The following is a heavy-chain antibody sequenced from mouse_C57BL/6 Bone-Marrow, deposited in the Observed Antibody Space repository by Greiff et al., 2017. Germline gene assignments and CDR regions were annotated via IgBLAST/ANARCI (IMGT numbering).Heavy chain of an antibody. J-gene: IGHJ2*01. V-gene: IGHV1-26*01. D-gene: IGHD1-1*01. CDR2: INPNNGGT. CDR3: ARPGNYYGSSSDY. Sequence: VQLQQSGPELVKPGASVKISCKASGYTFTDYYMNWVKQSHGKSLEWIGDINPNNGGTSYNQKFKGKATLTVDKSSSTASMELRSLTSEDSAVYYCARPGNYYGSSSDYWGQGTTLTVSS. CDR1: GYTFTDYY.